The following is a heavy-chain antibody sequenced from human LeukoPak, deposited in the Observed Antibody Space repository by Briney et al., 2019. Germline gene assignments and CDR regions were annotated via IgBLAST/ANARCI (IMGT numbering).Heavy chain of an antibody. V-gene: IGHV1-18*01. CDR3: ARVPLQILWFGELLSPLDY. CDR1: GYTFTSYG. Sequence: ASVKVSCKASGYTFTSYGISWVRQAPGQGLEWMGWISAYNGNTNYAQKLQGRVTMTTDTSTSTAYMELRSLRSDDTAVYYCARVPLQILWFGELLSPLDYWGQGTLVTVSS. J-gene: IGHJ4*02. D-gene: IGHD3-10*01. CDR2: ISAYNGNT.